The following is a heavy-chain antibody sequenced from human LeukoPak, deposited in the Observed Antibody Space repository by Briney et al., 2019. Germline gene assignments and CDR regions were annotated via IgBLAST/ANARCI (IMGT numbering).Heavy chain of an antibody. Sequence: GGSLRLSCAASGFTFNSYSMNWVRQAPGKGLEWVSAVSGSGGSTYYADSVKGRFTISRDTSKNTLYLQMNSLRAEDTAVYYCATHSSGWYYFDYWGQGTLVTVSS. CDR1: GFTFNSYS. CDR3: ATHSSGWYYFDY. J-gene: IGHJ4*02. D-gene: IGHD6-19*01. CDR2: VSGSGGST. V-gene: IGHV3-23*01.